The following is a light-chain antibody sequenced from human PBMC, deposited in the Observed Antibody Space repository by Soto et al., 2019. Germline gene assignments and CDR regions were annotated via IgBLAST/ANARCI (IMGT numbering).Light chain of an antibody. CDR3: HQSYTTPQT. Sequence: GDRVTITCRASQNIRNYLNWYQQKPGRAPKLLIFAASTLQSGVPSRFSGNGSGTDFTLTISSLQPEDFATYYCHQSYTTPQTFGQGTKVEIK. V-gene: IGKV1-39*01. CDR2: AAS. J-gene: IGKJ1*01. CDR1: QNIRNY.